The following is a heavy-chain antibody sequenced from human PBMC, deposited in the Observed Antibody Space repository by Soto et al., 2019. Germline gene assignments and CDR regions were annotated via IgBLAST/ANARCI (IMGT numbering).Heavy chain of an antibody. Sequence: QVQLVQSGAEVKKPGASVKVSCKASGYTFTGNYIHWMRQAPGQGPEWMGWLNPRSGATDYAQKFQGRVTITMDTSISTAYMDLSRLTSDDTAMYYCVKGGGVDEVTTTRVVFDYWGQGTPLTVSS. D-gene: IGHD4-17*01. CDR2: LNPRSGAT. CDR1: GYTFTGNY. V-gene: IGHV1-2*02. CDR3: VKGGGVDEVTTTRVVFDY. J-gene: IGHJ4*02.